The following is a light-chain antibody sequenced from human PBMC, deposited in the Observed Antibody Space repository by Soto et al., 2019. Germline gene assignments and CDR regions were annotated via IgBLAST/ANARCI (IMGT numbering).Light chain of an antibody. CDR2: GAS. V-gene: IGKV3-20*01. CDR3: QQYDSSPLT. Sequence: EFVLTQSPGTLSLSPGERATLSCRASQTVRNNYLAWYQQKPGQAPRLLIYGASSRATGIPDRFSGSGSGTDFTLTISRLEPEDFAVYYCQQYDSSPLTFGGGTKVDIK. J-gene: IGKJ4*01. CDR1: QTVRNNY.